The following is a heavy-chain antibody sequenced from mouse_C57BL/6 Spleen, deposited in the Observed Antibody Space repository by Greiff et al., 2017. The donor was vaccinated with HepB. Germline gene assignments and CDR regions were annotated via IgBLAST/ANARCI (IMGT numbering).Heavy chain of an antibody. D-gene: IGHD4-1*01. CDR1: GFNIKDYY. CDR3: TTDWEAGFAY. Sequence: VQLQQSVAELVRPGASVKLSCTASGFNIKDYYMHWVKQRPEQGLEWIGRIDPEDGDTEYAPKFQGKATMTADKSSNTAYLQLSSLTSEDTAVYYCTTDWEAGFAYWGQGTLGTVSA. V-gene: IGHV14-1*01. J-gene: IGHJ3*01. CDR2: IDPEDGDT.